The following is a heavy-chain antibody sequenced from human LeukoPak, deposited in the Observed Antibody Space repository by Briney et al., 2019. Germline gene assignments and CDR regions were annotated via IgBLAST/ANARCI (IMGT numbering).Heavy chain of an antibody. CDR2: ILYDGSNK. CDR1: GFTFSSYG. CDR3: AREMDSYFDF. V-gene: IGHV3-33*01. Sequence: GGSLRLSCAASGFTFSSYGMNWVRQAPGKGLEWVAVILYDGSNKYYADSVKGRFTISRDNSKNTLYLQMNSLRAEDTAVYYCAREMDSYFDFWGQGTLVTVSS. J-gene: IGHJ4*02. D-gene: IGHD2-2*03.